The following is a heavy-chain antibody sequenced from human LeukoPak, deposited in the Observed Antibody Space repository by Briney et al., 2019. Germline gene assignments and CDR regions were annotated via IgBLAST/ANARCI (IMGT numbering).Heavy chain of an antibody. V-gene: IGHV3-23*01. CDR3: AKWGDYDILSDYYVPDY. J-gene: IGHJ4*02. CDR1: GFTFTNYA. CDR2: ITGSDGSS. Sequence: GTSLTLSCVASGFTFTNYAMSWVRQAPGKGLEWVSAITGSDGSSYYADSVKGRFTISRDNSKNTLYLQVNSLRAEDTAVYYCAKWGDYDILSDYYVPDYWGQGTLVTVSS. D-gene: IGHD3-9*01.